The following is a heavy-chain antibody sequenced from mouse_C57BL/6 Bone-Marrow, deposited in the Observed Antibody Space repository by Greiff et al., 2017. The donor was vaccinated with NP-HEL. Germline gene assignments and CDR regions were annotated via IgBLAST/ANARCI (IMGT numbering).Heavy chain of an antibody. J-gene: IGHJ2*01. CDR2: IYPRSGNT. V-gene: IGHV1-81*01. D-gene: IGHD2-5*01. CDR3: ATYSNYVRYFDY. Sequence: VQLQQSGAELARPGASVKLSCKASGYTFTSYGISWVKQRTGQGLEWIGEIYPRSGNTYYNEKFKGKATLTADKSSSTAYMELRSLTSEDSAVYFCATYSNYVRYFDYWGQGTTLTVSS. CDR1: GYTFTSYG.